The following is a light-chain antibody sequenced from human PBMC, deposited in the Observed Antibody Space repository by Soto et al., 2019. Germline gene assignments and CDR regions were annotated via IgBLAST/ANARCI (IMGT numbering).Light chain of an antibody. CDR1: QSISTY. J-gene: IGKJ1*01. CDR2: KAS. V-gene: IGKV1-5*03. Sequence: DIQMNQSPSTLSASVGDRVTITCRASQSISTYLAWYQQKPGKAPKLLIYKASSLESGVPSRFSGSGSGTEFTLTISSLQPDDFATYYCQQYNSYRWTFGLGTKVE. CDR3: QQYNSYRWT.